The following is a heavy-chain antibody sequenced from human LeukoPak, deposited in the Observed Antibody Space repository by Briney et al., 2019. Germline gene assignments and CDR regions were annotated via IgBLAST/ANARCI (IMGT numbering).Heavy chain of an antibody. CDR2: IYTSGST. V-gene: IGHV4-4*07. CDR3: ARELMDIVVVPAAMPGYYYYYMDV. J-gene: IGHJ6*03. CDR1: GGSISSYY. D-gene: IGHD2-2*03. Sequence: SETLSLTCTVSGGSISSYYWSWIRQPAGKGLEWIGRIYTSGSTNYNPSLKSRVTISVDKSKNQFSLKLSSVTAADTAVYYCARELMDIVVVPAAMPGYYYYYMDVWGKGTTVTVSS.